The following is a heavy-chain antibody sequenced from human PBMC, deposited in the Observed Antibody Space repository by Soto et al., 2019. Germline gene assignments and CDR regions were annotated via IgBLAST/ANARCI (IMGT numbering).Heavy chain of an antibody. CDR1: GFTFSSYG. D-gene: IGHD6-19*01. J-gene: IGHJ4*02. CDR3: AKESGWYPSFDY. CDR2: ICCDGSST. V-gene: IGHV3-33*06. Sequence: PGGSLRLSCAASGFTFSSYGMHWVRQAPGKGLEWVSAICCDGSSTYYADSVKGRFTISRDNSKNTLYLQMNSLRAEDTAVYYCAKESGWYPSFDYWGQGTLVTVSS.